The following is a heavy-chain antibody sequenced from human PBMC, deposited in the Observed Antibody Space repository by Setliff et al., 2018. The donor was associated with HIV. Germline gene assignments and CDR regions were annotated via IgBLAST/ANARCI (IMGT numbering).Heavy chain of an antibody. Sequence: PSETLSLTCTVSGGSISSYYWSWVRQPPGKGLEWIGSIYHSGSTYYNPSLKSRVTISVDTSKNQFSLKLSSLTAADTAGYYCARMYSGYDWSPAGARTRYFDYWGQGTLVTVSS. CDR1: GGSISSYY. CDR2: IYHSGST. V-gene: IGHV4-59*08. D-gene: IGHD5-12*01. CDR3: ARMYSGYDWSPAGARTRYFDY. J-gene: IGHJ4*02.